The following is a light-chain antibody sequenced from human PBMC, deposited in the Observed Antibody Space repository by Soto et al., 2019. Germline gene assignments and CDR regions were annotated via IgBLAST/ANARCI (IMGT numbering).Light chain of an antibody. J-gene: IGLJ1*01. CDR1: SSDIGSYDL. V-gene: IGLV2-23*02. Sequence: QSELTQPASMSGSPGQSITISCNGTSSDIGSYDLVSWYQQHPGTAPKLIIYEVTKRPSGVSTRFSGSKSGNTASLTISGLQAVDESDYYCCSFADFTYVFGTGTKVTVL. CDR2: EVT. CDR3: CSFADFTYV.